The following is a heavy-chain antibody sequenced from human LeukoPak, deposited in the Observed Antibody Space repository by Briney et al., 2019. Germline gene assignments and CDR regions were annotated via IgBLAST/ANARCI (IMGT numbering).Heavy chain of an antibody. Sequence: GGSLRLSCAASGFTFSTYTMYWVRHPPGKRLEWVSIIGNNGGGIHYADSVRGRFTISRDNSRNALYLQMNSLRVEDTAVYYCAIDPNWGTHSWGQGVLVTVSS. J-gene: IGHJ4*02. CDR2: IGNNGGGI. V-gene: IGHV3-23*01. CDR1: GFTFSTYT. CDR3: AIDPNWGTHS. D-gene: IGHD7-27*01.